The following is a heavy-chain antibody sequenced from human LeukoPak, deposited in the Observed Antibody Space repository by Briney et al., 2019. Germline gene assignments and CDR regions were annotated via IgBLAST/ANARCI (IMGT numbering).Heavy chain of an antibody. CDR2: IYYSGST. CDR3: ARDSYYDSSGYYYGMDV. Sequence: SETLSLTCTVSGGSISSYYWSWIRQPPGKGLEWIGYIYYSGSTNYNPSLKSRVTISVDTSKNQFSLKLSSVTAADTAVYHCARDSYYDSSGYYYGMDVWGQGTTVTVSS. V-gene: IGHV4-59*12. D-gene: IGHD3-22*01. J-gene: IGHJ6*02. CDR1: GGSISSYY.